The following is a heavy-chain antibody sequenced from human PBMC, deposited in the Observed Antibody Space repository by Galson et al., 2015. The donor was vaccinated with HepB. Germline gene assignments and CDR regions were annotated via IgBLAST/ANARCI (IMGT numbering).Heavy chain of an antibody. J-gene: IGHJ6*02. V-gene: IGHV4-39*07. CDR1: GGSISSGGYY. CDR3: ARSIADSSGWSNYYYYGMDV. CDR2: IYHSGST. D-gene: IGHD6-19*01. Sequence: SETLSLTCTVSGGSISSGGYYWSRIRQHPGKGLEWIGEIYHSGSTNYNPSLKSRVTISVDKSKNQFSLKLSSVTAADTAVYYCARSIADSSGWSNYYYYGMDVWGQGTTVTVSS.